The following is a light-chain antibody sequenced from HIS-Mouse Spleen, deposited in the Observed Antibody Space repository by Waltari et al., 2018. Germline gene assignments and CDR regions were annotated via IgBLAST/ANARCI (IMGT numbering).Light chain of an antibody. CDR1: ALPKKY. J-gene: IGLJ2*01. CDR2: EDS. V-gene: IGLV3-10*01. Sequence: SYELTQPPSVSVSPGQTARITCSGDALPKKYAYWYQQKSGQAPVLGIYEDSQRPSGIPGRFSGSSSGTMATLTISGAQVEDEADYYGYSTDSSGNHRVFGGGTKLTVL. CDR3: YSTDSSGNHRV.